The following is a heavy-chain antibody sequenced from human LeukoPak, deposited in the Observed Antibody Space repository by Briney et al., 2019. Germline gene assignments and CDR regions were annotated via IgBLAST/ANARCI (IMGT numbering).Heavy chain of an antibody. CDR1: GGSISSYY. CDR2: IYYSGST. V-gene: IGHV4-59*01. J-gene: IGHJ6*03. CDR3: ARRQIEGYYYYYMDV. Sequence: SETLSLTCTVSGGSISSYYWSWIRQPPGKGLEWIGYIYYSGSTNYNPSLKSRVTISVDTSKNQFSLKLSSVTAADTAVYYCARRQIEGYYYYYMDVWGKGTTVTVSS.